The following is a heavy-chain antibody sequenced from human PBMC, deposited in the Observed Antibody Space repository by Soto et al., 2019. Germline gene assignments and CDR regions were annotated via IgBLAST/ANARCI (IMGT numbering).Heavy chain of an antibody. Sequence: QVQLVQSGAEVKKPGASVKVSCKATGYTFTSYGISWVRQAPGQGLEWMGWISAHNGNKKYAQKLQGRVTLITDTSASTAYMELRSRRSDDTAVYYCASEANHFDYWGQGTLVTVSS. D-gene: IGHD5-12*01. CDR2: ISAHNGNK. CDR1: GYTFTSYG. V-gene: IGHV1-18*01. CDR3: ASEANHFDY. J-gene: IGHJ4*02.